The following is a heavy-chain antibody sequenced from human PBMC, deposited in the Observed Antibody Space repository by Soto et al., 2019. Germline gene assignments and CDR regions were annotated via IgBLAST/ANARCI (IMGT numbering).Heavy chain of an antibody. CDR2: IWYDGNNK. CDR1: GFTFSSHG. V-gene: IGHV3-33*01. D-gene: IGHD3-9*01. J-gene: IGHJ3*02. CDR3: ARDYDILTGPRLGAFDI. Sequence: PGGSLRLSCAASGFTFSSHGMHWVRQTPGKGLEWVAHIWYDGNNKYYGDSVKGRFTISRDNSKNTLYLQMNSLRAEDTAVYYCARDYDILTGPRLGAFDIWGQGTMVTVS.